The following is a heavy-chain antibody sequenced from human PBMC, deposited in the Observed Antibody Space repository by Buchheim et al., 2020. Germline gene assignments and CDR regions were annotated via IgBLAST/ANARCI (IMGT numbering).Heavy chain of an antibody. CDR3: ARDGPAGLHMVRELPY. Sequence: QVQLVESGGGVVQPGRSLRLSCAASGFTFSSYGMHWVRQAPGKGLEWVAVIWYDGSNKYYADSVKGRFTISRDNSKNTLYLQMNSLRAEDTAVYYCARDGPAGLHMVRELPYWGQRTL. J-gene: IGHJ4*02. CDR1: GFTFSSYG. V-gene: IGHV3-33*01. D-gene: IGHD3-10*01. CDR2: IWYDGSNK.